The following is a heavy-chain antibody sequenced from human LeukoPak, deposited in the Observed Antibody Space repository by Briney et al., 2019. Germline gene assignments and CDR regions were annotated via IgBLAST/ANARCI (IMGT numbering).Heavy chain of an antibody. CDR2: ISGSGSAI. Sequence: GGSLRLSCAASGFTFSSYEMNWVRQAPGKGLEWVSYISGSGSAIYYADSVKGRFTISRDNAKNSLYLQMNSLRAEDAAVYYCARDGYHYYGSGTYFGYYYMDVWGKGTTVTISS. V-gene: IGHV3-48*03. D-gene: IGHD3-10*01. CDR3: ARDGYHYYGSGTYFGYYYMDV. J-gene: IGHJ6*03. CDR1: GFTFSSYE.